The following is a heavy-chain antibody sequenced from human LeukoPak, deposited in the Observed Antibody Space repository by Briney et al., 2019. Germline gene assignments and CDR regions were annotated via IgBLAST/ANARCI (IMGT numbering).Heavy chain of an antibody. J-gene: IGHJ3*02. D-gene: IGHD3-22*01. Sequence: SETLSLTCTVSGDSIRSYYWSWIRQSAGKGLEWIGRIHTSGTTNSNPSLKSRVTISVDTSKNQFSLKLSSVTAADTAVYYCAREYYDSNKAPAFDIWGQGTMVTVS. CDR3: AREYYDSNKAPAFDI. CDR1: GDSIRSYY. CDR2: IHTSGTT. V-gene: IGHV4-4*07.